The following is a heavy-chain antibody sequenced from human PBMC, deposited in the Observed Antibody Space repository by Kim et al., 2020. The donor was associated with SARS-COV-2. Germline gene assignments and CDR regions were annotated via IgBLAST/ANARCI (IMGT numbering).Heavy chain of an antibody. CDR3: AREASWVSRAAFDI. J-gene: IGHJ3*02. Sequence: GGSLRLSCAASGFTFSSYNMNWVRQAPGKGLEWVSHISSSSSTIYYADSVKGRFTISRDNAKNSLYLQMNSLRAEDTAVYYCAREASWVSRAAFDIWGQGTMVTVSS. D-gene: IGHD2-8*01. CDR1: GFTFSSYN. CDR2: ISSSSSTI. V-gene: IGHV3-48*04.